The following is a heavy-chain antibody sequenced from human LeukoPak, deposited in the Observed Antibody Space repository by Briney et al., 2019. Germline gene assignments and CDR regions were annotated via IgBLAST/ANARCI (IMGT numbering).Heavy chain of an antibody. CDR1: GYTFTSYG. CDR3: ARPLYDSSGYYFDY. D-gene: IGHD3-22*01. CDR2: ISAYNGNT. Sequence: ASVKASCKASGYTFTSYGISWVRQAPGQGLEWMGWISAYNGNTNYAQKLQGRVTMTTDTSTSTAYMELRSLRSDDTAVYYCARPLYDSSGYYFDYWGQGTLVTVSS. J-gene: IGHJ4*02. V-gene: IGHV1-18*01.